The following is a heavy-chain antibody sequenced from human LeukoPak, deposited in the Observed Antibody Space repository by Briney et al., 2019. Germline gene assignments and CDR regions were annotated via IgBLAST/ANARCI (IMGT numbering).Heavy chain of an antibody. CDR2: FSGSGGST. V-gene: IGHV3-23*01. CDR1: GFTFSSYA. Sequence: PGGSLRLSCAASGFTFSSYAMSWVRQAPGKGLEWVSAFSGSGGSTYYADSVKGRFTISRDNSKNTLYLQMNSLRAEDTAVYYCASSVGYYDSQFDPWGQGTLVTVSS. J-gene: IGHJ5*02. CDR3: ASSVGYYDSQFDP. D-gene: IGHD3-22*01.